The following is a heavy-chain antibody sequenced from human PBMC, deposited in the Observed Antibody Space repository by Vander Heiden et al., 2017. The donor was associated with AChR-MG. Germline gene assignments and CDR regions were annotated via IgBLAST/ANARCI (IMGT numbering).Heavy chain of an antibody. Sequence: EVQLVESGGGLVKPGGSLRLPCPASGSTFSSYSMNWVRQDQGKGLERVSSISSSSSYIYYADSVKGRFTISRDNAKNSLYLQMNSLRAEDTAVYYCARDSGASGENNDWFDPWGQGTLVTVSS. CDR2: ISSSSSYI. V-gene: IGHV3-21*01. CDR1: GSTFSSYS. J-gene: IGHJ5*02. D-gene: IGHD3-10*01. CDR3: ARDSGASGENNDWFDP.